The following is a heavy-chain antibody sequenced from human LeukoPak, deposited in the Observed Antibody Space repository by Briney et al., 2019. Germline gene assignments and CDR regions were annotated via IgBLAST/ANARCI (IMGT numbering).Heavy chain of an antibody. D-gene: IGHD1-26*01. J-gene: IGHJ4*02. V-gene: IGHV3-21*01. CDR3: TRGSEWEPLYYFDY. CDR1: GFTFSIYN. Sequence: GGSLRLSCAASGFTFSIYNMNWVRQAPGKGLEWVSLISSSSGYIYYTDSVKGRFTISRDNAKNTLYLQMNSLRAEDSAVYYCTRGSEWEPLYYFDYWGQGSLVTVSS. CDR2: ISSSSGYI.